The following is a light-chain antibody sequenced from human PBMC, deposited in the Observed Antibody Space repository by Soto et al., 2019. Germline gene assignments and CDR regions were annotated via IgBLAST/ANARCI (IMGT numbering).Light chain of an antibody. CDR1: NIGTKS. J-gene: IGLJ1*01. Sequence: SYELTQPPSVSVAPGQTARIPCGGNNIGTKSVHWYQQKPGQAPVLVAYDDTDRPSGIPERISGSNSGSTATLTISRVEAGDEADYYCQVWHSRDHCVFGTGTKVTVL. CDR3: QVWHSRDHCV. CDR2: DDT. V-gene: IGLV3-21*02.